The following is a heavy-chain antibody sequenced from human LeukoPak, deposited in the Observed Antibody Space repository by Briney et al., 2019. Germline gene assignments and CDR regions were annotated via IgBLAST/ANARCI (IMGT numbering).Heavy chain of an antibody. CDR2: IYPGDSDT. V-gene: IGHV5-51*01. J-gene: IGHJ4*02. D-gene: IGHD3-10*01. CDR1: GYSFTTHW. Sequence: GESLKISCKASGYSFTTHWIGWVRQMPGKGLEWMGIIYPGDSDTRYSPSFQGQVTISADKSISTAYLQWSSLKASDTAMYYCARLSYYGSGSPIGGGLDFDYWGQGTLVTVSS. CDR3: ARLSYYGSGSPIGGGLDFDY.